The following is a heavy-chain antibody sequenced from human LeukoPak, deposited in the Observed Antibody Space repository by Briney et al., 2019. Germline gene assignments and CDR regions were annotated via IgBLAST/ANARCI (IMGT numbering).Heavy chain of an antibody. J-gene: IGHJ4*02. Sequence: RGESLKISCKGSGYNFTSYWISWVRQMPGKGLEWMGIIYPGDSDTRYSPSFQGQVTISADKSISTAYLQWSSLKASDTAMYYCARQRVFTTDFDYWGQGTLVTVSS. CDR2: IYPGDSDT. V-gene: IGHV5-51*01. CDR1: GYNFTSYW. D-gene: IGHD3-22*01. CDR3: ARQRVFTTDFDY.